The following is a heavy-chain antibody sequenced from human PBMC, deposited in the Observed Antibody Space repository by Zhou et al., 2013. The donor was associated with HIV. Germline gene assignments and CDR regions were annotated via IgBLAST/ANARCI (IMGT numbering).Heavy chain of an antibody. D-gene: IGHD2-2*01. CDR1: GGTFSSYA. CDR2: IIPILGIA. Sequence: QVQLVQSGAEVKKPGSSVKVSCKASGGTFSSYAISWVRQAPGQGLEWMGRIIPILGIANYAQKFQGRVTITADKSTSTAYMELSSLRSEDTAVYYCARGPRYCSSTSCPRGIDYWGQGTLVTVSS. CDR3: ARGPRYCSSTSCPRGIDY. J-gene: IGHJ4*02. V-gene: IGHV1-69*04.